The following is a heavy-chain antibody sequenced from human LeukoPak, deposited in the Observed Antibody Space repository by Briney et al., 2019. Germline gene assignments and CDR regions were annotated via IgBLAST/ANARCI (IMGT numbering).Heavy chain of an antibody. CDR2: IRYDGSNK. D-gene: IGHD3-3*01. CDR1: GFTFSNYE. J-gene: IGHJ6*03. Sequence: GGSLRLSCAASGFTFSNYEMNWVRQAPGKGLEWVTFIRYDGSNKYYADSVKGRFTISRDNSKNTLYLQMNSLRAEDTAVYYCAKGSKEVLFTRDHYMDVWGKGTTVTISS. CDR3: AKGSKEVLFTRDHYMDV. V-gene: IGHV3-30*02.